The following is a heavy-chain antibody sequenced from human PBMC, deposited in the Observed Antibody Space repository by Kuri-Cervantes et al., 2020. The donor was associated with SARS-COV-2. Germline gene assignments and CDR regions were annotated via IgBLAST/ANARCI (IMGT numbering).Heavy chain of an antibody. CDR1: GYTFTSYG. Sequence: ASVKVSCKASGYTFTSYGISWVRQAPGQGLEWMGWISAYNGNTNHAQKLQGRVTMTTDTSTSTAYMELRSLRSDDTAVYYCARQRCSSSWYLYYYHGMDVWGQGTTVTVSS. J-gene: IGHJ6*02. V-gene: IGHV1-18*01. D-gene: IGHD6-13*01. CDR3: ARQRCSSSWYLYYYHGMDV. CDR2: ISAYNGNT.